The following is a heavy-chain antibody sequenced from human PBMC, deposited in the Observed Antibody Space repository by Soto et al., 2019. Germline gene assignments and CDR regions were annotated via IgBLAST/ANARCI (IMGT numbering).Heavy chain of an antibody. CDR3: ARGDESTFDP. CDR1: GGSIRSGGYY. J-gene: IGHJ5*02. Sequence: QVQLQESGPGLVKPSQTLSLTCTVSGGSIRSGGYYWRWIRQHPGKGLEWIGYIYYSGSTYYNPSLKSRVTISVDPSKNQCSLKLSSVTAADTAVYYWARGDESTFDPWGQGTLVTVSP. CDR2: IYYSGST. V-gene: IGHV4-31*03.